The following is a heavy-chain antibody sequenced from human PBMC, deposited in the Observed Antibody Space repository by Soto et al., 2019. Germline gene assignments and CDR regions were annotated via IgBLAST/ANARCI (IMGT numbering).Heavy chain of an antibody. Sequence: GGSLRLSCAASGFTFSSHSMNWVRQAPGKGLEWVSSISISSTYIYYADSLKGRFTISRDDAKNSLYLQMNSLRAEDTAVYYCARARYSSSWSHYYYGMDVWGQGTTVTVSS. D-gene: IGHD6-13*01. CDR2: ISISSTYI. V-gene: IGHV3-21*01. J-gene: IGHJ6*02. CDR3: ARARYSSSWSHYYYGMDV. CDR1: GFTFSSHS.